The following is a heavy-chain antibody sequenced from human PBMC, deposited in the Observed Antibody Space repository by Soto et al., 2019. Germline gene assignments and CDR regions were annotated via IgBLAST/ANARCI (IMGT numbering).Heavy chain of an antibody. CDR3: AKDRYCSGGSCSGSLDY. Sequence: EVQMLESGGGLVQPGGSLRLSYAASGFICTSYDMSWVRQAPGKGLEWVSTILVGGSTHYEDSVKGRFTISRDNSKNTLYLQMNSLRAEDTAVYYCAKDRYCSGGSCSGSLDYWGQGTLVTVSS. J-gene: IGHJ4*02. CDR2: ILVGGST. V-gene: IGHV3-23*01. CDR1: GFICTSYD. D-gene: IGHD2-15*01.